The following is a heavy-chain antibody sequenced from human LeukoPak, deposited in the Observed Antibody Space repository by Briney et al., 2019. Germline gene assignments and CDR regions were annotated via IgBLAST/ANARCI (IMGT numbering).Heavy chain of an antibody. CDR3: ARVQAYCSGGSCLSVYMGYYYGMDV. Sequence: EASVKVSCKASGYTFTGYYMHWVRQAPGQGLEWMGWINPNSGGTNYAQKFQGRVTMTRDTSISTAYMELSRLRSDDTAVYYCARVQAYCSGGSCLSVYMGYYYGMDVWGQGTTVTVSS. CDR2: INPNSGGT. D-gene: IGHD2-15*01. V-gene: IGHV1-2*02. CDR1: GYTFTGYY. J-gene: IGHJ6*02.